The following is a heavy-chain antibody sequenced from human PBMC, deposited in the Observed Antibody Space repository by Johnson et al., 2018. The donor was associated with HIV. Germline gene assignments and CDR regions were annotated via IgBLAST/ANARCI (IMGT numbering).Heavy chain of an antibody. CDR3: TTAPSNWGNAFDI. J-gene: IGHJ3*02. CDR2: ISYDGSNK. Sequence: QVQLVESGGGVVQPGRSLRLSCAASGFTFSSYAMHWVRQAPGKGLEWVAVISYDGSNKYYADSVKGRFTISRDNSKNTLYLQMNSLKTEDTAVYYGTTAPSNWGNAFDIWGQGTMVTVSS. CDR1: GFTFSSYA. V-gene: IGHV3-30*04. D-gene: IGHD7-27*01.